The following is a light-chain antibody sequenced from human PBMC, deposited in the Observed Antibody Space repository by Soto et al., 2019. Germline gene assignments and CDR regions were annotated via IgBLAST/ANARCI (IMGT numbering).Light chain of an antibody. J-gene: IGLJ2*01. V-gene: IGLV1-40*01. CDR3: QSYDSSLSGYVV. CDR1: SSNIGAGYD. Sequence: QSALTQPPSVSGAPGQRVTISCTGSSSNIGAGYDVHWYQQLPGTPPKLLIYGNSNRPSGVPDRFSGSKSGTSASLAITGLQAEDEADYYCQSYDSSLSGYVVFGGGTKVTVL. CDR2: GNS.